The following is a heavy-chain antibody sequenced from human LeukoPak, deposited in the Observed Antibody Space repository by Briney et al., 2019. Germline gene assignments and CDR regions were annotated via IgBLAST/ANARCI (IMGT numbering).Heavy chain of an antibody. V-gene: IGHV3-23*01. Sequence: GGSLRLSCAASGFTFNDYAMSWVRQAPGKGLEWVASISGSDGNTYYADSVKGRFTISRDNSKNTVFLQMNSLSGEDTAVYYCARGLWLSLNYFDYWGQGTLVTVSS. CDR3: ARGLWLSLNYFDY. J-gene: IGHJ4*02. CDR2: ISGSDGNT. D-gene: IGHD5-18*01. CDR1: GFTFNDYA.